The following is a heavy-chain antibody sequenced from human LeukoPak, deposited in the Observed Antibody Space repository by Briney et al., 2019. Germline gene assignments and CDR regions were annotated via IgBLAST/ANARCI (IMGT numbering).Heavy chain of an antibody. CDR3: AREGSSSDNWFDP. V-gene: IGHV4-31*03. Sequence: SETLSLTCTVSGGSISSGGHYWSWIRQHPGKGLEWIGYIYYSGSTYYNPSLKSRVTISVDTSKNQFSLKLSSVTAADTAVYYCAREGSSSDNWFDPWGQGTLVTVSS. D-gene: IGHD6-6*01. CDR1: GGSISSGGHY. J-gene: IGHJ5*02. CDR2: IYYSGST.